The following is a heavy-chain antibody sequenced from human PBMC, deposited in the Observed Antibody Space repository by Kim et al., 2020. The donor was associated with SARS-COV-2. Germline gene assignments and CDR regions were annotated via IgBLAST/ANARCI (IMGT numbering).Heavy chain of an antibody. CDR2: FDPENGET. CDR1: GYTLPELS. CDR3: ATSSVVIKSHWFDP. V-gene: IGHV1-24*01. D-gene: IGHD3-22*01. Sequence: ASVKVSCKVSGYTLPELSMHWVRQAPGKGLEWMGGFDPENGETIYEQKFQGRVTMTEDTSTDTAYMELSSLSSEDTAVYYCATSSVVIKSHWFDPWGQGTLVTVSS. J-gene: IGHJ5*02.